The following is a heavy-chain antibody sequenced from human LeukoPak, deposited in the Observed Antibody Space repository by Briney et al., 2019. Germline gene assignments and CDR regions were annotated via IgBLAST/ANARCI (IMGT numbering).Heavy chain of an antibody. CDR2: IYTRGNT. J-gene: IGHJ4*02. Sequence: PWESLSLTCTVFGGSINDTYWTWIRQTPGKGLEWIARIYTRGNTNYNPYLKSRVTMSLNASKNRISLKLTAVTAADTAVYYCARDSPFWLRGFYFDYWGQGSVVTVPS. D-gene: IGHD5-12*01. V-gene: IGHV4-4*07. CDR3: ARDSPFWLRGFYFDY. CDR1: GGSINDTY.